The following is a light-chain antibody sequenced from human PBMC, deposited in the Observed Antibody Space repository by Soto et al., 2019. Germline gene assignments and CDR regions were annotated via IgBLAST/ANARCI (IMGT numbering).Light chain of an antibody. CDR1: QSISSW. CDR2: AAS. Sequence: DIQMTQSPSILSASVGDRVTITCRASQSISSWLAWYQQKPGKAPNLLIYAASNLQGGVPSRFSGSGSGTDFTLTISSLHSEDFATYYCQQTYSTPGTFGQGTKVDIK. J-gene: IGKJ1*01. CDR3: QQTYSTPGT. V-gene: IGKV1-39*01.